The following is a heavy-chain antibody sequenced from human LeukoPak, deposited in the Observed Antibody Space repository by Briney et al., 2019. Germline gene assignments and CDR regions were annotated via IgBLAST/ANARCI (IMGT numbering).Heavy chain of an antibody. CDR1: GGTFSSYA. CDR3: ARGGYYYDSSIGYYFDY. V-gene: IGHV1-69*13. J-gene: IGHJ4*02. CDR2: IIPIFGTA. Sequence: SVTVSCKASGGTFSSYAISWVRQAPGQGLEWMGGIIPIFGTANYAQKFQGRVTITADESTSTAYMELSSLRSEDTAVYYCARGGYYYDSSIGYYFDYWGQGTLVTVSS. D-gene: IGHD3-22*01.